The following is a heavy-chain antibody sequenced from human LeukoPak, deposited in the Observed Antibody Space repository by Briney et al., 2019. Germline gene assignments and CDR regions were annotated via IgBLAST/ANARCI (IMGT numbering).Heavy chain of an antibody. Sequence: SETLSLTCAVSGYSISSGYYWGWIRQPPGKGLERIGSIYHSGSTYYNPSLKSRVTISVDTSKNQFSLKLSSVTAADTAVYYCARHPTTSGTKKGSWFDPWGQGTLVTVSS. J-gene: IGHJ5*02. D-gene: IGHD3-10*01. CDR2: IYHSGST. CDR3: ARHPTTSGTKKGSWFDP. CDR1: GYSISSGYY. V-gene: IGHV4-38-2*01.